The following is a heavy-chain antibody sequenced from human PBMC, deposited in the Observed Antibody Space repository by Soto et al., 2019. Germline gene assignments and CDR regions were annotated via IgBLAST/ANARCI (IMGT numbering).Heavy chain of an antibody. J-gene: IGHJ5*02. Sequence: ASVNVSCKTSGYTFSNYGITWVRQAPGQPLEWLGWISLYSDGTNYAQKFQGRVSMTTDTSTTTAYMELRSLRSDDTAVYYCARVVPGAEAWFGPWGQG. V-gene: IGHV1-18*01. CDR3: ARVVPGAEAWFGP. CDR2: ISLYSDGT. CDR1: GYTFSNYG. D-gene: IGHD2-2*01.